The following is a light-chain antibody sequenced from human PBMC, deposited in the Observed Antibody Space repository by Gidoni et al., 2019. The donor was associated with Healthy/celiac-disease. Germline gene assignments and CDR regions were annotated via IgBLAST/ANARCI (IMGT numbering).Light chain of an antibody. CDR3: QTWDSRSETVV. CDR1: RLEDLY. J-gene: IGLJ2*01. Sequence: SYDLTQSPSVSVSPGQTATITCTGERLEDLYAFWYVQKPGQSPLLVVYKDKNRPSGVPDRFYGSNSANTATLTISGIQPVDEGDYYCQTWDSRSETVVFGGGTKLTVL. CDR2: KDK. V-gene: IGLV3-1*01.